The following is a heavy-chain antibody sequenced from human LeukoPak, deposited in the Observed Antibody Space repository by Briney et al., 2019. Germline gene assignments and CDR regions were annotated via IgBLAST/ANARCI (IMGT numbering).Heavy chain of an antibody. Sequence: SETLSLTCAVYGGSFSGYYWSWIRQPPGKGLEWIGEINHSGSTNYNPSLKSRVTISVDTSKNQFSLKLSSVTAADTAVYYCARGPRYYDFWSGRTQIFDYWGQGTLVTVSS. V-gene: IGHV4-34*01. D-gene: IGHD3-3*01. J-gene: IGHJ4*02. CDR3: ARGPRYYDFWSGRTQIFDY. CDR2: INHSGST. CDR1: GGSFSGYY.